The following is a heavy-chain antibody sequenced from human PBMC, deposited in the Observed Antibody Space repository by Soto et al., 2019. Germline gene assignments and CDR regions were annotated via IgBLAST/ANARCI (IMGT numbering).Heavy chain of an antibody. CDR1: GGSIRNSGYY. Sequence: QVQLQESGPGLVKPSQTLSLTCTVSGGSIRNSGYYWSWIRQHPGKGLEWIGYISYSGSTDYAPSLKSRVTMPVDTSKNQFSLKLSYVTAADTAVYYCARDAVTKRDFYYYGMDVWGRGTTVTVSS. V-gene: IGHV4-31*03. CDR3: ARDAVTKRDFYYYGMDV. J-gene: IGHJ6*02. CDR2: ISYSGST. D-gene: IGHD4-4*01.